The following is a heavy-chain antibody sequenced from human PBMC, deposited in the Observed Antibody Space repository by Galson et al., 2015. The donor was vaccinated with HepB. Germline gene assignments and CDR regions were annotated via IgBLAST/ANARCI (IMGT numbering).Heavy chain of an antibody. CDR2: MNPNSGNT. V-gene: IGHV1-8*01. J-gene: IGHJ3*02. Sequence: SVNVSCKASGYAFTSYDINWVRQATGQGLEWMGWMNPNSGNTGYAQKFQGRVTVTRNTSISTAYMELSSLRSEDTAVYYCARASENHYYDSSGYLYAFDIWGQGTMVTVSS. CDR3: ARASENHYYDSSGYLYAFDI. D-gene: IGHD3-22*01. CDR1: GYAFTSYD.